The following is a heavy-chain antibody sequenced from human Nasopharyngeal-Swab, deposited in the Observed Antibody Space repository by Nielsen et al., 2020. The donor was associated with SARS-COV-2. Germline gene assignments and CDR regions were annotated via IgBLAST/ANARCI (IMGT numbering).Heavy chain of an antibody. CDR3: ARGGVGAFDI. D-gene: IGHD2-15*01. J-gene: IGHJ3*02. CDR2: INWNGGST. CDR1: GFTFDDYG. Sequence: GESLKISCAASGFTFDDYGMSWVSQAPGKGLEWVSGINWNGGSTGYADSVKGRFTISRDNAKNSLYLQMNSLRAEDTAVYYCARGGVGAFDIWGQGTMVTVSS. V-gene: IGHV3-20*04.